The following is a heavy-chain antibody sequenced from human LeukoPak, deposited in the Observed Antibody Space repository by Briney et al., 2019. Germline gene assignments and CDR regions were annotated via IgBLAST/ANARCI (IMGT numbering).Heavy chain of an antibody. Sequence: SVKVSCKASGGTFSSYAISWVRQAPGQGLEWMGGIIPIFGTANYAQKFQGRVTITADKSTSTAYMELSSLRSEDTAVYYCAREAQEYCSSTSCYPYYYNYYMDVWGKGTTVTVSS. D-gene: IGHD2-2*01. CDR3: AREAQEYCSSTSCYPYYYNYYMDV. J-gene: IGHJ6*03. CDR1: GGTFSSYA. V-gene: IGHV1-69*06. CDR2: IIPIFGTA.